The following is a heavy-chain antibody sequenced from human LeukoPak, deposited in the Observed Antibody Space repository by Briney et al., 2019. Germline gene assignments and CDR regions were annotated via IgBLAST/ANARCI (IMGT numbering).Heavy chain of an antibody. CDR1: GFTFSSYS. CDR2: ISSSSSYI. CDR3: ARARFTVDYFDY. V-gene: IGHV3-21*01. Sequence: GRSLRLSCAASGFTFSSYSMNWVRQAPGKGLEWVSSISSSSSYIYYADSVKGRFTISRDNAKNSLYLQMNSLRAEDTAVYYCARARFTVDYFDYWGQGTLVTVSS. D-gene: IGHD3-3*01. J-gene: IGHJ4*02.